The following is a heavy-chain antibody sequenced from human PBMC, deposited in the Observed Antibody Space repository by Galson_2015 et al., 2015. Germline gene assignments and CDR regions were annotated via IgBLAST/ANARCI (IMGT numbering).Heavy chain of an antibody. CDR1: GFTFSSYA. CDR2: ISYDGSNK. J-gene: IGHJ6*03. V-gene: IGHV3-30-3*01. Sequence: SLRLSCAASGFTFSSYAMHWVRQAPGKGLEWVAVISYDGSNKYYADSVKGRFTISRDNSKNTLYLQMNSLRAEDTAVYYCARGPGYCSSTSCYSYYYYMDVWGKGTTVTVSS. CDR3: ARGPGYCSSTSCYSYYYYMDV. D-gene: IGHD2-2*02.